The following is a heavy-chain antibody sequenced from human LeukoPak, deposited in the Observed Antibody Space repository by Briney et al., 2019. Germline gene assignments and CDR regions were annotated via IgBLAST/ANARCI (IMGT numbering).Heavy chain of an antibody. Sequence: GASVKVSCKASGYTFTSYGISWVRRAPGQGLEWMGWISAYNGNTNYAQKLQGRVTMTTDTSTSKAYMELRSLGSDDAAVYYCARDGFYIVVVPAGRYYYYGMDVWGQGTTVSVSS. V-gene: IGHV1-18*01. CDR3: ARDGFYIVVVPAGRYYYYGMDV. CDR2: ISAYNGNT. CDR1: GYTFTSYG. J-gene: IGHJ6*02. D-gene: IGHD2-2*01.